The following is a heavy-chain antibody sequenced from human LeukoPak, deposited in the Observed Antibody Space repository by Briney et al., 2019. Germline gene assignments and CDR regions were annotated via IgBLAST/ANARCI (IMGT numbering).Heavy chain of an antibody. J-gene: IGHJ5*02. Sequence: SVRASCTASGYTFTSYYMHWVRQAPGQGLEWMGKINPSGGSTSYAQKLQGRVTMTRDTAKSTVYMEMSSLRSEDTAVYYCARAVWGYYDISGHNWFDPWGQGTLVTVSS. CDR3: ARAVWGYYDISGHNWFDP. CDR1: GYTFTSYY. CDR2: INPSGGST. D-gene: IGHD3-22*01. V-gene: IGHV1-46*04.